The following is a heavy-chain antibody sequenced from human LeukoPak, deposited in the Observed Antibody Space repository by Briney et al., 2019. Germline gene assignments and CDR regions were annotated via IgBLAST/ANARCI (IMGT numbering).Heavy chain of an antibody. Sequence: HPGGSLRLSCAASGFSLSNYWMNWVRQAPGKGLEWVANIKQDGSEKNYVDSVKGRFSISRDNAKNSLILQMNSLRDGDTAVYYCARGVWAPFDSWGQGTLVTVSS. CDR1: GFSLSNYW. D-gene: IGHD7-27*01. CDR2: IKQDGSEK. J-gene: IGHJ4*02. CDR3: ARGVWAPFDS. V-gene: IGHV3-7*01.